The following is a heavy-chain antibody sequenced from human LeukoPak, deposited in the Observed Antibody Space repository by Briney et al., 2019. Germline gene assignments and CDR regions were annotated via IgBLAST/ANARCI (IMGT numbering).Heavy chain of an antibody. Sequence: SETLSLTCTVSGGSISSGGCYWSWIRQHPGKGLEWIGYIYYSGSTYYNPSLKGRVTISVDTSKNQFSLKLSSVTAADTAVYYCARRVVVVAATLIDPWGQGTLVTVSS. CDR1: GGSISSGGCY. CDR2: IYYSGST. V-gene: IGHV4-31*03. J-gene: IGHJ5*02. D-gene: IGHD2-15*01. CDR3: ARRVVVVAATLIDP.